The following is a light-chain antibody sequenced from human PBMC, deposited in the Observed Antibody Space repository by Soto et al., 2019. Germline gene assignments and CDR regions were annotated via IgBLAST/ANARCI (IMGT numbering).Light chain of an antibody. CDR2: DAS. CDR1: QSVSSH. V-gene: IGKV3-11*01. J-gene: IGKJ4*01. Sequence: EVVLTQSPATLCLSPGERATLSCRASQSVSSHLGWYQQQPGQAPRLLIYDASNRATGIPARFSGSGSGTDFTLTITNLEPEDFAIYYCHQRNNWPLTFGGGTKVDIK. CDR3: HQRNNWPLT.